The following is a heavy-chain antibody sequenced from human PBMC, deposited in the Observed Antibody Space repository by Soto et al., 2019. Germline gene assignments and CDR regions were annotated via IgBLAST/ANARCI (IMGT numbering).Heavy chain of an antibody. CDR1: GGSFSGYY. J-gene: IGHJ4*02. Sequence: SETLSLTCAVYGGSFSGYYWSWIRQPPGKGLEWIGEINHSGSTNYNPSLKSRVTISVDTSKNQFSLKLSSVTAADTAVYYCARAFPRGYSYGGELDYWGQGTLVTVS. V-gene: IGHV4-34*01. CDR2: INHSGST. D-gene: IGHD5-18*01. CDR3: ARAFPRGYSYGGELDY.